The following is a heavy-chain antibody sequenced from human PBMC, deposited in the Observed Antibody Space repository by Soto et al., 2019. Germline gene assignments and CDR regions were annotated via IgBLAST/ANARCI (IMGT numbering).Heavy chain of an antibody. Sequence: LSLTCTVSGGSISSGGYYWSWIRQHPGKGLEWIGYIYYSGSTYYNPSLKSRVTISVDTSKNQFSLKLSSVTAADTAVYYCARATYYDFWSGYYRAYYFDYWGQGTLVTVSS. CDR2: IYYSGST. CDR1: GGSISSGGYY. J-gene: IGHJ4*02. V-gene: IGHV4-31*03. CDR3: ARATYYDFWSGYYRAYYFDY. D-gene: IGHD3-3*01.